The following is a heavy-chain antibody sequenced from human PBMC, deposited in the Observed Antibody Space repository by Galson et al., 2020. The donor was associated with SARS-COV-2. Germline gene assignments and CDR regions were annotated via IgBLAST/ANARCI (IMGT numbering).Heavy chain of an antibody. Sequence: ASVKVSCKTSGYTFSVYYMHLVRQAPGQGLDWMGWLHPNSGNTNYAEKFQGRVTMTRDTPLTTVYMELSRLTSDDTAIYYCARDHNWGPDYWGQGTLITVSS. D-gene: IGHD1-1*01. CDR2: LHPNSGNT. J-gene: IGHJ4*02. CDR1: GYTFSVYY. V-gene: IGHV1-2*02. CDR3: ARDHNWGPDY.